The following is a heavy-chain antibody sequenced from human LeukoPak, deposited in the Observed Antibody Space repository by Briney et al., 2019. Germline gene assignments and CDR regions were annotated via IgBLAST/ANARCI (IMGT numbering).Heavy chain of an antibody. Sequence: GASVKVSCTASGYTFTSYYLYWVRQAPGQGLEWMGVINPSGGSTTSAQKFQGRVTMTMDTSTSTVYMELRSLSSEDTAVYYCARGPGPADDGGGYCFDYWGQGTLVTVSS. J-gene: IGHJ4*02. CDR2: INPSGGST. V-gene: IGHV1-46*01. CDR1: GYTFTSYY. D-gene: IGHD3-22*01. CDR3: ARGPGPADDGGGYCFDY.